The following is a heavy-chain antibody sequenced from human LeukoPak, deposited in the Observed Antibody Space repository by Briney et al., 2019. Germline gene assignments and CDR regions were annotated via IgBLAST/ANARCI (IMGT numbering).Heavy chain of an antibody. J-gene: IGHJ6*02. CDR2: INHTGSA. D-gene: IGHD3-10*01. CDR3: ARGYVGFYYGSGTYYYGMDV. CDR1: GGSFRNYY. Sequence: SSETLSLTCAVYGGSFRNYYWTWIRQPPGQGLEWIGEINHTGSADSNPSLKSRVTISVDTSKNQISLKLSSVTAADTAVYYCARGYVGFYYGSGTYYYGMDVWGQGTTVIVSS. V-gene: IGHV4-34*01.